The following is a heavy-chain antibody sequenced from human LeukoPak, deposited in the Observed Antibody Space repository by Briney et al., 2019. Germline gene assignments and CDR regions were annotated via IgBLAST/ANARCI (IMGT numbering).Heavy chain of an antibody. V-gene: IGHV3-64*01. J-gene: IGHJ4*02. CDR2: ISSNGGST. CDR1: GFTFSSYA. D-gene: IGHD5-12*01. Sequence: GGSLRLSCTASGFTFSSYAMHWVRQPPGKGLEYISAISSNGGSTYYANSVKGRFTSSRDNSKNTLYLQMNSLRAEDTAVYYCARGPSGYHNTGGQGTLVTVSS. CDR3: ARGPSGYHNT.